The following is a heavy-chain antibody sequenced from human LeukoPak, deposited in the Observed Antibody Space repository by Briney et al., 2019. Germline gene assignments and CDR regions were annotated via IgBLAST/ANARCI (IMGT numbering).Heavy chain of an antibody. Sequence: GGSLRLSCAAPGFTFSSYAMHWVRQAPGKGLEWVTIISYDGTNKYYADSVKGRFTISRDNSKNMLFLQMNSLRPEDTAIYYCARGGGWLQLPKGFDYWGQGTLVTVSS. CDR2: ISYDGTNK. V-gene: IGHV3-30-3*01. CDR3: ARGGGWLQLPKGFDY. D-gene: IGHD5-24*01. CDR1: GFTFSSYA. J-gene: IGHJ4*02.